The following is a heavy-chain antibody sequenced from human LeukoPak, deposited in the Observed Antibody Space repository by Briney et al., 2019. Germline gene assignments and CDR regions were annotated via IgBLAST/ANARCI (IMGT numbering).Heavy chain of an antibody. Sequence: GGSLRLSCAAPGFTFSSYAMSWVRQAPGKGLEWVSTISGSGGTTYYAEFVKGRFAISRDTSKNTLYLQMNSLRAEDTAVYYCAKGGGMVRGVILASGRPYYFDYWGQGTLVTVSS. J-gene: IGHJ4*02. D-gene: IGHD3-10*01. V-gene: IGHV3-23*01. CDR3: AKGGGMVRGVILASGRPYYFDY. CDR2: ISGSGGTT. CDR1: GFTFSSYA.